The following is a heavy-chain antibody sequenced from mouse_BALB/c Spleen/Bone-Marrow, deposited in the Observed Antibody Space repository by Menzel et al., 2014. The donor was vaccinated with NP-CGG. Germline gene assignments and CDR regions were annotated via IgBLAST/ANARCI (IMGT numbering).Heavy chain of an antibody. CDR3: ARSIGNFYAMDY. D-gene: IGHD2-1*01. CDR1: GYALTNYL. V-gene: IGHV1-54*01. J-gene: IGHJ4*01. Sequence: QVQLQQSGAELVRPGTSVKVSCKASGYALTNYLIEWVKQRPGQGLEWIGVINPGSGGTNYNEKFKGKATLTADKSSSTAYMQLSSLTSDDSAVYFCARSIGNFYAMDYWGQRTSVTVSS. CDR2: INPGSGGT.